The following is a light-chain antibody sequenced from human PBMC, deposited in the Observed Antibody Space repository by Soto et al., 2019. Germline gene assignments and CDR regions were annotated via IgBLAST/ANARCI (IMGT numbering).Light chain of an antibody. V-gene: IGKV3-20*01. CDR1: QSVRSSY. J-gene: IGKJ2*01. CDR3: QQYGSSPGYT. CDR2: GAS. Sequence: EIVLTQSPGTLSLSPGERATLSCRASQSVRSSYLAWYQQRPGQAPRLLIYGASSRPTGIPDRFSGDGSGTDLTLTISRLEPEDFAVYYCQQYGSSPGYTFGQGTKLEIK.